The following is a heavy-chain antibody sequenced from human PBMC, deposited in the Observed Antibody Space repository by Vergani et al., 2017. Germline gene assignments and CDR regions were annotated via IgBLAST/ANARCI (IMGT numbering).Heavy chain of an antibody. D-gene: IGHD1-14*01. V-gene: IGHV3-15*01. CDR1: GFTFSNAW. J-gene: IGHJ1*01. Sequence: EVQLVESGGGLVKPGGSLRLSCAASGFTFSNAWMSWVRQAPGKGLEWVGRIKSKTDGGTTDYAAPVKGRFTISRADSKNTLYLQRNSLKTEDSAVYYCTTVRRTNAEYFQHWGQGTLVTVSS. CDR3: TTVRRTNAEYFQH. CDR2: IKSKTDGGTT.